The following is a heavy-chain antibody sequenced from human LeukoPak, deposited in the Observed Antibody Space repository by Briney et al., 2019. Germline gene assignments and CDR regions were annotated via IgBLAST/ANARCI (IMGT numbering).Heavy chain of an antibody. Sequence: PGESLRLSCAASGFIFSSYAMNWVRQAPGKGLEWVSYISGSSSTIYNADSVKGRFTISRDNAKNTLYLQMNSLRDEDTAVYYCARVRFYYDSSGYGFFDYWGRGALVTVSS. D-gene: IGHD3-22*01. CDR1: GFIFSSYA. CDR2: ISGSSSTI. CDR3: ARVRFYYDSSGYGFFDY. J-gene: IGHJ4*02. V-gene: IGHV3-48*02.